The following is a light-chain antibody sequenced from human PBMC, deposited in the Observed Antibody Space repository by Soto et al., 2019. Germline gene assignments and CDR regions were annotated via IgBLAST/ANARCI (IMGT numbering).Light chain of an antibody. V-gene: IGKV3-20*01. Sequence: EIVLTQSPVTLSLSPCERAALSCRASQSINNNFLAWYQQKPGQAPRLLIYGASNRATGIPDRFSGSVSGTDFTLTISRLEPEDFAVFYCHQYGTSPATFGQGTKVDI. J-gene: IGKJ1*01. CDR1: QSINNNF. CDR2: GAS. CDR3: HQYGTSPAT.